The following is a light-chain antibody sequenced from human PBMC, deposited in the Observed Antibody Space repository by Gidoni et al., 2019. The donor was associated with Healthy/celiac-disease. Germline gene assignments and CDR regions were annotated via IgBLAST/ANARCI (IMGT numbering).Light chain of an antibody. J-gene: IGLJ1*01. CDR3: CSYAGSYTFVV. Sequence: SALTQPRSVSGSPGPSVTISCTGTSSDVGGYNYVSWYQQHPGKAPKLMIYDVSKRPSGVPDRFSGSKSGNTASLTISGLQAEDEADYYCCSYAGSYTFVVFGTGTKVTVL. CDR2: DVS. V-gene: IGLV2-11*01. CDR1: SSDVGGYNY.